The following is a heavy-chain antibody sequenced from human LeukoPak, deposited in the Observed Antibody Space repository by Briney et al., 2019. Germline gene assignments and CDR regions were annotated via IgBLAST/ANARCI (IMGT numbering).Heavy chain of an antibody. CDR3: VRFASTSSRGFDP. D-gene: IGHD2-2*01. CDR1: GYSISSAYY. Sequence: PSETLSLTCAVSGYSISSAYYWGWIRQPPGKGLEWIGTISHSGTTYFNPSLKSRVTIFLDTSKNQFSLKLTSVTAADTAVYYCVRFASTSSRGFDPWGQGTLVTVSS. V-gene: IGHV4-38-2*01. CDR2: ISHSGTT. J-gene: IGHJ5*02.